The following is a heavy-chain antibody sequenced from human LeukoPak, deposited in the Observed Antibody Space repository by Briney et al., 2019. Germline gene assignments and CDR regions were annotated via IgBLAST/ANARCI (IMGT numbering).Heavy chain of an antibody. CDR3: ARGGFMHALDI. V-gene: IGHV3-23*01. CDR1: GIIFSNYA. Sequence: GGSLRLSCVASGIIFSNYAMTWVRQAPGKGLEWVSAISGSGDSTYYADSVKGRFTISRDNSRNTLYLQMNSLRAEDTAVYYCARGGFMHALDIWGQGIKVTVSS. CDR2: ISGSGDST. J-gene: IGHJ3*02. D-gene: IGHD3-16*01.